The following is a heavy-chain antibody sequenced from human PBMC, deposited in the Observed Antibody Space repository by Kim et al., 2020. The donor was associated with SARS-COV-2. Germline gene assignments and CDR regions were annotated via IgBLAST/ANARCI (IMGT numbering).Heavy chain of an antibody. CDR2: INHSGST. Sequence: SETLSLTCAVYGGSFSGYYWSWIRQPPGKGLEWIGEINHSGSTNYNPSLKSRVTISVDTSKNQFSLKLSAVTAADTAVYYCASVPSFQDLVRGVSGTWFGELFRYYYYGMDVWGQGTTVTVSS. CDR1: GGSFSGYY. CDR3: ASVPSFQDLVRGVSGTWFGELFRYYYYGMDV. V-gene: IGHV4-34*01. J-gene: IGHJ6*02. D-gene: IGHD3-10*01.